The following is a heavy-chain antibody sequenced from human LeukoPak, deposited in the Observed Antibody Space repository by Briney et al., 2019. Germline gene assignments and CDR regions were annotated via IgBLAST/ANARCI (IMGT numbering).Heavy chain of an antibody. J-gene: IGHJ4*02. CDR3: ASGGLVSRYLDH. D-gene: IGHD3-9*01. CDR1: GGSISSSTW. V-gene: IGHV4-4*02. CDR2: IFHSGSK. Sequence: NTSETLSLTYAVSGGSISSSTWWTWVRLPPGKGLEWIGEIFHSGSKNLNPSLKSRLTMSVDESKHEFSLKLTSVTAADTAVYYCASGGLVSRYLDHWGQGALVTVSS.